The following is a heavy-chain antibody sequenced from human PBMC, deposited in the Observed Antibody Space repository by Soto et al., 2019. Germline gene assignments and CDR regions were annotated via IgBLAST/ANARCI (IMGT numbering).Heavy chain of an antibody. CDR1: GYTFTDDY. D-gene: IGHD5-18*01. V-gene: IGHV1-2*02. Sequence: ASVKVSCKTSGYTFTDDYTHWVRQAPGQGLEWMGWMNPKSGGAYFAQKFQGRVTLTRDTSIGTAYIEVNSLTSDATAVYFCTREHIENSDGLYDAFDIWAQGTTVTVSS. CDR2: MNPKSGGA. CDR3: TREHIENSDGLYDAFDI. J-gene: IGHJ3*02.